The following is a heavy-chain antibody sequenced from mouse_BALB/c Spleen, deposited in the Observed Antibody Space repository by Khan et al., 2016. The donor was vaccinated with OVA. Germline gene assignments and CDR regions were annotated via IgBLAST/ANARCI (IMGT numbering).Heavy chain of an antibody. CDR3: AREGAYYRSDGWFSY. Sequence: VQLQQSGAELARPGASVKMSCKVSGYTFTTYTMHWVKQRPGHGLEWIGYINPSNGYTNYNQKFKDKSTLTADKSSSTAYMQLSSLTSDYSAVYYCAREGAYYRSDGWFSYWGQGTLVTVSA. CDR1: GYTFTTYT. CDR2: INPSNGYT. V-gene: IGHV1-4*01. D-gene: IGHD2-14*01. J-gene: IGHJ3*01.